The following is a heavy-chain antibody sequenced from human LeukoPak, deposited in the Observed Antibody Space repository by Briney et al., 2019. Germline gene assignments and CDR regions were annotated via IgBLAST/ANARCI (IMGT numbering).Heavy chain of an antibody. CDR2: ISGPGGAP. CDR3: AINPGDYDDFDD. J-gene: IGHJ4*02. V-gene: IGHV3-23*01. CDR1: GFTFSSYA. D-gene: IGHD4-17*01. Sequence: PGGSLRLSCAASGFTFSSYAMTWVRQAPGKGLEWVSAISGPGGAPFYADSVKGRFTISRDNSNNMLYLQMNSLRADDTALYYCAINPGDYDDFDDWGQGTLVTVSS.